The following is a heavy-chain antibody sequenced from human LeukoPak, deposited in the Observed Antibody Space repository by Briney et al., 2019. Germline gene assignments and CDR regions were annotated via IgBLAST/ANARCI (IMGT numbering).Heavy chain of an antibody. D-gene: IGHD1-1*01. J-gene: IGHJ4*02. Sequence: GGSLRLSCAASGFTFSSYWMHWVRQAPGKGLVWVSRIDTDGSSTTYAGSVKGRFTISRDNAKNTLFLQMNSLRVEDTAIYYCTRGGTTFDYWGQGTLVSVSS. CDR2: IDTDGSST. CDR3: TRGGTTFDY. CDR1: GFTFSSYW. V-gene: IGHV3-74*01.